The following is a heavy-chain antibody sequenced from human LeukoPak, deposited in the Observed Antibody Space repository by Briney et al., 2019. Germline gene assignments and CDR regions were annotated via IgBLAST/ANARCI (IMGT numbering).Heavy chain of an antibody. CDR3: AVHPPGDYFDR. D-gene: IGHD4-17*01. V-gene: IGHV1-8*01. Sequence: SVRVSCKASGYAFNIYESNWVRQATGQGLEWMGWMNPDSVNTGFAQKFEGKVTMTRNISITTAYIALSSLRFEDTAVYYCAVHPPGDYFDRWGQRTLVTVSS. CDR1: GYAFNIYE. CDR2: MNPDSVNT. J-gene: IGHJ5*02.